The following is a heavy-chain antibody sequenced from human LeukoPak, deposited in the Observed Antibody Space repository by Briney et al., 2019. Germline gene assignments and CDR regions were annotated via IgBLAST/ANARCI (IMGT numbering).Heavy chain of an antibody. CDR2: ISSNGGST. J-gene: IGHJ4*02. V-gene: IGHV3-64D*06. Sequence: GGSLRLSCSASGFTFSSYAMHWVRQAPGKGLEYVSAISSNGGSTYYADSVKGRFTISRDNSKNTLYLQMSSPRAEDTAVYYCVKDRRDSSGHFDYWGQGTLVTVSS. CDR1: GFTFSSYA. D-gene: IGHD3-22*01. CDR3: VKDRRDSSGHFDY.